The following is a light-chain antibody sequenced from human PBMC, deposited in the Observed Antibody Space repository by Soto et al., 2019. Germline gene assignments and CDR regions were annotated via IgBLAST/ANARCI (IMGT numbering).Light chain of an antibody. CDR2: QIS. Sequence: DVVLTQTPLSSPVNLGQPASISCRSSESLVHSDGNAYLSWLQQRPGQPPRLLIYQISNRFSGVPDKFSGSGAGTEFTLKISRVEPEDVGVYYCMQVTHFPRTFGQGTKVEI. J-gene: IGKJ1*01. CDR3: MQVTHFPRT. CDR1: ESLVHSDGNAY. V-gene: IGKV2-24*01.